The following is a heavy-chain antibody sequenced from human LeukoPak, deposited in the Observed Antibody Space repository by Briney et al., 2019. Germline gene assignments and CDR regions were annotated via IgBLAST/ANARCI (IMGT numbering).Heavy chain of an antibody. J-gene: IGHJ5*02. CDR3: ARESSPGAVRGYNWFDP. CDR1: GGTFSSYA. D-gene: IGHD3-10*01. Sequence: ASVKVSCKASGGTFSSYANSWVGQAPGQGLEWMGGMIPIFGTANYAQKFQGRVTITADESTSTAYMELSSLRSEDTAVYYCARESSPGAVRGYNWFDPWGQGTLVTVSS. CDR2: MIPIFGTA. V-gene: IGHV1-69*13.